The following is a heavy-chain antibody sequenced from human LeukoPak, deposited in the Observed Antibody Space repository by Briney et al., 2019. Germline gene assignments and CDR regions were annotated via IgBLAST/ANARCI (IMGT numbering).Heavy chain of an antibody. V-gene: IGHV4-59*01. CDR1: GGSFSSYY. Sequence: PSETLSLTCAVYGGSFSSYYWSWIRQPPGKGLEWIGYIYYSGSTNYNPSLKSRVTISVDTSKNQFSLKLSSVTAADTAVYYCARARELYCSSTSCYDAFDIWGQGTMVTVSS. CDR2: IYYSGST. J-gene: IGHJ3*02. D-gene: IGHD2-2*01. CDR3: ARARELYCSSTSCYDAFDI.